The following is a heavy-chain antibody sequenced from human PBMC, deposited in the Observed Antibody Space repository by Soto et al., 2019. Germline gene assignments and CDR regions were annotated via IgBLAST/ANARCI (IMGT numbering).Heavy chain of an antibody. V-gene: IGHV4-31*03. Sequence: QVQLQESGPGLVKPSQTLSLTCTVSGGSISSAAYYWSWIRQHPGKDLEWIGYISHSGSTYYTPSLKSRVIISADTSNNQFSLNLNSATAADTAVYYCAREYTYGSNFFDCWGQGALVTVSS. CDR2: ISHSGST. D-gene: IGHD5-18*01. CDR3: AREYTYGSNFFDC. J-gene: IGHJ4*02. CDR1: GGSISSAAYY.